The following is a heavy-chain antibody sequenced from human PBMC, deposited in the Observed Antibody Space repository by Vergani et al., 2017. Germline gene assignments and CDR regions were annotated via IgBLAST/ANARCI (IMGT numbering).Heavy chain of an antibody. CDR3: ARDRGIIAVAGNLVY. CDR2: INAGNGNT. V-gene: IGHV1-3*01. CDR1: GYTFTSYA. J-gene: IGHJ4*02. Sequence: QVQLVQSGAEVKKPGASVKVFCKASGYTFTSYAMHWVRQAPGQRLEWMGWINAGNGNTKYSQKFQGRVTITRDTSASTAYMELSSLRSEDTAVYYCARDRGIIAVAGNLVYWGQGTLVTVSS. D-gene: IGHD6-19*01.